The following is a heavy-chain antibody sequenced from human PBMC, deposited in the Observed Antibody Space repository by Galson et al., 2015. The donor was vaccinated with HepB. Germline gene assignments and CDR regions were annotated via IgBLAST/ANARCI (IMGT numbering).Heavy chain of an antibody. CDR2: ISAYNGNT. Sequence: SVKVSCKASGYTFTSYGISWVRQAPGQGLAWMGWISAYNGNTNYAQKLQGRVTMTTDTSTSTAYMELRSLRSDDTAVYYCARDSLWSLRTTYYYYGMDVWGQGTTVTVSS. CDR3: ARDSLWSLRTTYYYYGMDV. V-gene: IGHV1-18*01. D-gene: IGHD1-7*01. J-gene: IGHJ6*02. CDR1: GYTFTSYG.